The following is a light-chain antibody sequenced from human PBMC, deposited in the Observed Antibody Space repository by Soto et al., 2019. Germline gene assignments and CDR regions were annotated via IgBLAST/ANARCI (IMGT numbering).Light chain of an antibody. CDR1: QSISSSF. Sequence: IVLTQYPGTLSLSPGERATLSCGASQSISSSFLAWYQQKPGQAPRLLIYGASSRATGIPDRFSGTGSETDFTLTISRLEPEDFAVYYCQQYDNSPITFGQGTLLEIK. CDR3: QQYDNSPIT. J-gene: IGKJ5*01. V-gene: IGKV3-20*01. CDR2: GAS.